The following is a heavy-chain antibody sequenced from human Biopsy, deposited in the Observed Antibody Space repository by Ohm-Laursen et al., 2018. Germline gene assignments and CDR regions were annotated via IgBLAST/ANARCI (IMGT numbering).Heavy chain of an antibody. D-gene: IGHD3-3*01. CDR1: GYTFTSYG. Sequence: SVKVSCNASGYTFTSYGISWVRQAPGEGLEWMGGIIAVSGLVNYAPKFQGRVSITADKSTTTAYMELSNLKSEDTAVYYCATPFQYYDSWGGYPPFDHWGQGTLVTVSS. CDR2: IIAVSGLV. J-gene: IGHJ4*02. V-gene: IGHV1-69*10. CDR3: ATPFQYYDSWGGYPPFDH.